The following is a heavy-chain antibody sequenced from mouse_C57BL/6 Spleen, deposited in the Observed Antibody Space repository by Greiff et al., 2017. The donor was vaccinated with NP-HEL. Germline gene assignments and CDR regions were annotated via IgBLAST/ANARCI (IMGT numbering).Heavy chain of an antibody. V-gene: IGHV1-69*01. CDR2: FDPSDSYT. CDR1: GYTFTSYW. Sequence: QVQLKQPGAELVMPGASVKLSCKASGYTFTSYWMHWVKQRPGQGLEWIGEFDPSDSYTNYNQKFKGKSTLTVDKSSSTAYMQLSSLTSEDSAVYYCARPSITTVPYFDYWGQGTTLTVSS. J-gene: IGHJ2*01. CDR3: ARPSITTVPYFDY. D-gene: IGHD1-1*01.